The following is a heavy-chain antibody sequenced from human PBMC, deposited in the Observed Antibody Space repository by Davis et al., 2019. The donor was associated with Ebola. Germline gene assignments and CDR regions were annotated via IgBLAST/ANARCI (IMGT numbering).Heavy chain of an antibody. J-gene: IGHJ4*02. Sequence: GESLKISCQASGYDFTYYWIGWVRQMPGKGLEWMGIIYPADSDTKYSPSFQGQVTISADKSISTAYLQWSSLKASDTAMYYCARTYSNYVGGFYYWGQGTLVTVSS. CDR3: ARTYSNYVGGFYY. V-gene: IGHV5-51*01. D-gene: IGHD4-11*01. CDR2: IYPADSDT. CDR1: GYDFTYYW.